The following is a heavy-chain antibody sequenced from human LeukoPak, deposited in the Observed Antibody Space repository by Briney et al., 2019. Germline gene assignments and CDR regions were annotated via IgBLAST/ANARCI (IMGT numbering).Heavy chain of an antibody. CDR3: ARGGDSSGYYPLDY. CDR1: GGSISSGGYY. Sequence: SETLSLTCTVSGGSISSGGYYWSWIRQHPGKGLEWIGYIYYSGSTYYNPSLKSQVTISVDTSKNQFSLKLSSVTAADTAVYYCARGGDSSGYYPLDYWGQGTLVTVSS. J-gene: IGHJ4*02. V-gene: IGHV4-31*01. CDR2: IYYSGST. D-gene: IGHD3-22*01.